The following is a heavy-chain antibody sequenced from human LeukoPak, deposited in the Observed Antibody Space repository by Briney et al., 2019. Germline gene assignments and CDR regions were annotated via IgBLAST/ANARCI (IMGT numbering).Heavy chain of an antibody. Sequence: SETLSLTCAVSGGSISSGGYSWSWIRQPPGKGLEWIGYIYHSGSTYYNPSLKSRVTISVDTSKNQFSLKLSSVTAADTAVYYCARQDFWSRNWFDPWAREPWSPSPQ. CDR3: ARQDFWSRNWFDP. V-gene: IGHV4-30-2*03. CDR2: IYHSGST. CDR1: GGSISSGGYS. D-gene: IGHD3-3*01. J-gene: IGHJ5*02.